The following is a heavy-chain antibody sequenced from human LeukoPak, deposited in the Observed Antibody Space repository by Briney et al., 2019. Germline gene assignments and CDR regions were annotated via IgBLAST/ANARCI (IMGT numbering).Heavy chain of an antibody. J-gene: IGHJ4*02. CDR1: GFTFSSYA. CDR3: AKANYYDSSGNFDY. V-gene: IGHV3-23*01. Sequence: GGSLRLSCSASGFTFSSYAMHWVRQAPGKGLEWVSAISDSGGSTYYADSVQGRFSISRDNSKNTLYLQMNSLRAEDTAVYYCAKANYYDSSGNFDYWGQGTLVTVSS. D-gene: IGHD3-22*01. CDR2: ISDSGGST.